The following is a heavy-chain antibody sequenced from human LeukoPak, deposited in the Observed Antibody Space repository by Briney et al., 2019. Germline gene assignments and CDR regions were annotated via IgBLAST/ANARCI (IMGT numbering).Heavy chain of an antibody. CDR2: FDPEDGET. CDR1: GYTLTELS. CDR3: ATETYYYDSSGYYD. D-gene: IGHD3-22*01. J-gene: IGHJ4*02. V-gene: IGHV1-24*01. Sequence: ASVKVSCKVSGYTLTELSMHWVRQAPGKGLEWMGGFDPEDGETIYAQEFQGRVTMTEDTSTDTAYMELSSLRSEDTAVYYCATETYYYDSSGYYDWGQGTLVTVSS.